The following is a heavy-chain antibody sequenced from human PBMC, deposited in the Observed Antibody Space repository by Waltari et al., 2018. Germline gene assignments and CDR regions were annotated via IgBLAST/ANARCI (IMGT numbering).Heavy chain of an antibody. CDR2: IYPTGRA. V-gene: IGHV4-4*09. D-gene: IGHD2-2*01. J-gene: IGHJ6*03. CDR3: ARSSLGSNRAGTYAHYFYYMDV. Sequence: QVQLQQSGSGPVTFSESLSLTCTVTGDSINSESWYWIRQRPGTGLEWVGYIYPTGRASYNPTLERRVTISLDTSNNQVSLRLHSVTAEDTAVYFCARSSLGSNRAGTYAHYFYYMDVWGKGTAVTVSS. CDR1: GDSINSES.